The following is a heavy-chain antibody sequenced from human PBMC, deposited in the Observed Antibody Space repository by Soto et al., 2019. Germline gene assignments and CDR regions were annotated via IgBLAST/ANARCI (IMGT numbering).Heavy chain of an antibody. CDR2: IRSSSSYI. J-gene: IGHJ6*02. V-gene: IGHV3-21*01. CDR1: GFTFSSYS. CDR3: ARGSITIFGVVPPGGYYYYGMDV. D-gene: IGHD3-3*01. Sequence: GSLRLSCAAPGFTFSSYSMNWVRQAPGDGLDWVAAIRSSSSYIYYADSVKGRFTISRDNAKNSLYLQMNSLRAEDTAVYYCARGSITIFGVVPPGGYYYYGMDVWGQGTTVTVSS.